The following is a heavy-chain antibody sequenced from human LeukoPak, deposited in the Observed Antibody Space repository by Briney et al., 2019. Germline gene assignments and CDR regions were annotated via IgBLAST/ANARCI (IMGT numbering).Heavy chain of an antibody. Sequence: PGGSLRLSCTASGFTFGDYAMSWVRQAPGKGLEWVGFIRSKAYGGTTEYAASVKGRFTISRDDSKSIAYLQMNSLKTEDTAVYYCTRALSGPPFSIPAISDYWGQGTLVTVSS. J-gene: IGHJ4*02. D-gene: IGHD2-21*02. CDR1: GFTFGDYA. CDR2: IRSKAYGGTT. V-gene: IGHV3-49*04. CDR3: TRALSGPPFSIPAISDY.